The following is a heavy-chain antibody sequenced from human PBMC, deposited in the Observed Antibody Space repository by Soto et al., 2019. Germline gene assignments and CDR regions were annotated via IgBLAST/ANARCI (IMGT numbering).Heavy chain of an antibody. CDR3: ARAGLLRSGWYRGYNWFDP. D-gene: IGHD6-19*01. CDR1: GGSFSGYD. V-gene: IGHV4-34*01. Sequence: KTXGTLSLTCAVYGGSFSGYDWSWIRQPPGKGLEWIGEINHSGSTNYNPSLKSRVTISVDTSKNQFSLKLSSVTAADTAVYYCARAGLLRSGWYRGYNWFDPWGQGTLVTVSS. CDR2: INHSGST. J-gene: IGHJ5*02.